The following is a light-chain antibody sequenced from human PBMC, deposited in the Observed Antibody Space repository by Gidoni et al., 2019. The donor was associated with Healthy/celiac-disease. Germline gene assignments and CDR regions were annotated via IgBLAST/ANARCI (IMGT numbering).Light chain of an antibody. CDR1: KLWDTY. V-gene: IGLV3-1*01. CDR3: QAWDSSTVV. Sequence: SYELTKPPSVSVSPGQTASITCTGDKLWDTYACWYQQKPGQSPVLLIYQDSKRPSGIPERFSGSNSGNTATLTISGTQAMDEADYYCQAWDSSTVVFGGGTKLTVL. CDR2: QDS. J-gene: IGLJ2*01.